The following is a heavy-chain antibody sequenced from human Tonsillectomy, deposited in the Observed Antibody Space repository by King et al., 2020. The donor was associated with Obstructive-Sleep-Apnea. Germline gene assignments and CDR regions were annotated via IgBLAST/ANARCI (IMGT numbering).Heavy chain of an antibody. CDR2: IYPGVSDT. CDR3: ARHLISGSSPRFDY. Sequence: QLVQSGAEVKKPGESLKISCKGSGDSFASYWIGWVRQMPGKGLEWMGIIYPGVSDTRYSPSFQGQVTISADKSITTAFLQWSSLKASDTAMYYCARHLISGSSPRFDYWGQGTLVTVSS. V-gene: IGHV5-51*01. J-gene: IGHJ4*02. CDR1: GDSFASYW. D-gene: IGHD3-10*01.